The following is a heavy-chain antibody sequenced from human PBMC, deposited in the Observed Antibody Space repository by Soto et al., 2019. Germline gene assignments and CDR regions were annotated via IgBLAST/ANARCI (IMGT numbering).Heavy chain of an antibody. Sequence: ASVKDSCKASGYTFTSYDINWVRQATGQGLEWMGWMNPNSGNTGYAQKFQGRVTMTRNTSISTAYMELSRLRSEDTAVYYCARGIQWLVLGGMDVWGQGTTVTVSS. CDR3: ARGIQWLVLGGMDV. J-gene: IGHJ6*02. V-gene: IGHV1-8*01. CDR2: MNPNSGNT. CDR1: GYTFTSYD. D-gene: IGHD6-19*01.